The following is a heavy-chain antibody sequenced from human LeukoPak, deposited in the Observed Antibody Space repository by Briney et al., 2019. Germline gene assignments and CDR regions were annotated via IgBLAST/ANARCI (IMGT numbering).Heavy chain of an antibody. CDR1: GFTFSNSW. D-gene: IGHD1-26*01. J-gene: IGHJ4*02. Sequence: GGSLRLSRAASGFTFSNSWMAWVRQAPGKGLEWVANIKQDGSTKHYADSLKDRFTISRDNPKNLLYVQMNSLRADDTAVYYCARDTDGSLDYWGQGILVTVAS. V-gene: IGHV3-7*01. CDR3: ARDTDGSLDY. CDR2: IKQDGSTK.